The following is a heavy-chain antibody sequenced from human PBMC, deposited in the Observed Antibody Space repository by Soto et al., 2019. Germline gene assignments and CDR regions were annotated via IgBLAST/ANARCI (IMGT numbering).Heavy chain of an antibody. D-gene: IGHD3-10*01. J-gene: IGHJ3*02. CDR1: GFTFSDYD. Sequence: PGGSLRLSCAASGFTFSDYDMSWIRQAPGKGLEWVPYISSTGSTKYYADSVKGRFTMSRDNAKNSLFLQMNSLRAEDTAVYYCARSGFPVAFDIWGQGTMVTVSS. CDR2: ISSTGSTK. V-gene: IGHV3-11*01. CDR3: ARSGFPVAFDI.